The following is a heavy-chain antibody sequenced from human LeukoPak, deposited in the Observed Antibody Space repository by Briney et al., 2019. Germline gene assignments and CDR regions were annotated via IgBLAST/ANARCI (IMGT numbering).Heavy chain of an antibody. D-gene: IGHD3-10*01. CDR3: ARVYYGSGSSFDY. V-gene: IGHV3-21*01. J-gene: IGHJ4*02. CDR2: ISSSSSYI. Sequence: PGGSLRLSCVASGFTFSSYSMNWVRQAPGKGLEWVSSISSSSSYIYYADSVKGRFTISRDNAKNSLYLQMNSLRAEDTAVYYCARVYYGSGSSFDYWGQGTLVTVSS. CDR1: GFTFSSYS.